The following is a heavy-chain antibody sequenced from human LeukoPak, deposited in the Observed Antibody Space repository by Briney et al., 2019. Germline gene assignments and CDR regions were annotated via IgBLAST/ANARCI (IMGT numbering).Heavy chain of an antibody. CDR3: EQVNGYCSGGSWYSPGCYYYYGMEV. Sequence: GGSLRLSCVASGFTFSSYAMSWVRQAPGKGLEWVSDIIDGGFVTYYVDSVKGRFTISRDNSKNTMYLQMNSMRAEDTALYYCEQVNGYCSGGSWYSPGCYYYYGMEVWGKGTTVPVSS. D-gene: IGHD2-15*01. V-gene: IGHV3-23*01. CDR2: IIDGGFVT. CDR1: GFTFSSYA. J-gene: IGHJ6*04.